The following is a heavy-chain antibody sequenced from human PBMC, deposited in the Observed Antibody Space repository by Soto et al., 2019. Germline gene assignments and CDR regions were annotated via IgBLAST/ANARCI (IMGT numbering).Heavy chain of an antibody. CDR1: GGSISSSNW. J-gene: IGHJ5*02. CDR3: ARVWVYATNWFDP. CDR2: IYHSGST. Sequence: SETLSLTCAVSGGSISSSNWWSWVRQPPGKGLEWIGEIYHSGSTNYNPSLKSRVTISVDKSKNQFSLKLSSVTAADTAVYYCARVWVYATNWFDPWGQGTLVTVSS. V-gene: IGHV4-4*02. D-gene: IGHD2-8*01.